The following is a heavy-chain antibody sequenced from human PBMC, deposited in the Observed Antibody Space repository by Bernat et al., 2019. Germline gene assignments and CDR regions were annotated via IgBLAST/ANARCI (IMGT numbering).Heavy chain of an antibody. CDR2: ISYDGSNK. J-gene: IGHJ4*02. CDR3: AREPGEHYDSSGYWDY. Sequence: QVQLVESGGGVVQPGKSLRLSCTASGFTFSSYGMHWVRQAPGKGLEWVAVISYDGSNKYYADSVKGRFTISRDNSKNTLYLQMNSLRSEDTAVYYCAREPGEHYDSSGYWDYWGQGTLVTVSS. V-gene: IGHV3-30*03. D-gene: IGHD3-22*01. CDR1: GFTFSSYG.